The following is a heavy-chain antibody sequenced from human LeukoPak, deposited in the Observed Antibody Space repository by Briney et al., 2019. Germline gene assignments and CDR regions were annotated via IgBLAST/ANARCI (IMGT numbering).Heavy chain of an antibody. CDR2: MNPNSGNT. CDR1: GYTFTSYD. D-gene: IGHD2-8*02. CDR3: ARAPPPSPYSYWWLRREVYFDY. Sequence: ASVKVSCKASGYTFTSYDINWVRQATGQGLEWMGWMNPNSGNTGYAQKFQGRVTITRNTSISTAYMELSSLRSEDTAVYYCARAPPPSPYSYWWLRREVYFDYWGQGTLVTVSS. V-gene: IGHV1-8*03. J-gene: IGHJ4*02.